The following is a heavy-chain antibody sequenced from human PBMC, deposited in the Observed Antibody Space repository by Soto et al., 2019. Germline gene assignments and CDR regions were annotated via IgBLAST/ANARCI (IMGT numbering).Heavy chain of an antibody. CDR1: GYTFTGYY. Sequence: QVQLVQSGAEVKKPGASVKVSCKASGYTFTGYYMHWVRQAPGQGLEWMGWINPNSGGTNYAQELQGWVTMTRDTSISTAYMELSRLRSDDTAVYYCARELDVGYCSSTSCSAFDYWGQGTLVTVSS. D-gene: IGHD2-2*01. J-gene: IGHJ4*02. CDR2: INPNSGGT. CDR3: ARELDVGYCSSTSCSAFDY. V-gene: IGHV1-2*04.